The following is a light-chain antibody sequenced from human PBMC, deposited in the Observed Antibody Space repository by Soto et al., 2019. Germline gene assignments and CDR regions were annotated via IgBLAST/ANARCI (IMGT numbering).Light chain of an antibody. CDR2: AAS. CDR1: QDIRNT. Sequence: AIQTTQSPSSLSASVGDRVTISCRASQDIRNTLAWYQQKPGEAPKLLIFAASNLQSGVPSRFSGSGSVTDFTLAITGLQPEDFATYYCLQYYNFSWTFGQGTKVDIK. V-gene: IGKV1-6*01. CDR3: LQYYNFSWT. J-gene: IGKJ1*01.